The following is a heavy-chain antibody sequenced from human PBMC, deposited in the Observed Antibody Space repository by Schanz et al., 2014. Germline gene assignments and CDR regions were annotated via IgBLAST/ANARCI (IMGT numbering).Heavy chain of an antibody. CDR2: INGYNGHT. V-gene: IGHV1-18*01. CDR1: GYTFTSSG. Sequence: QVQLVQSGAEVKKPGASVKVSCKASGYTFTSSGFSWVRQAPGQGLEWMGWINGYNGHTNSAQKFQGRVTMTTDTSTSTAYMELRSLRSDDTAVYYCARQAATGTRYFDYWGQGTLVTVSS. CDR3: ARQAATGTRYFDY. D-gene: IGHD6-13*01. J-gene: IGHJ4*02.